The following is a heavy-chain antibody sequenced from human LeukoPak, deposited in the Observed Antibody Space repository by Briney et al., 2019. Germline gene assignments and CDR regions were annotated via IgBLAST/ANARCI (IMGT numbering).Heavy chain of an antibody. J-gene: IGHJ5*02. V-gene: IGHV1-18*01. CDR3: ATQQWLSWFDP. CDR1: GYTFTSYG. CDR2: ISVYNGNT. D-gene: IGHD6-19*01. Sequence: GASVKVSCKASGYTFTSYGITWVRQAPGQGLEWMGWISVYNGNTNYAQKLQGRVTMTTDTSTSTAYMELRSLRSDDTAVYYCATQQWLSWFDPWGQGTLVTVSS.